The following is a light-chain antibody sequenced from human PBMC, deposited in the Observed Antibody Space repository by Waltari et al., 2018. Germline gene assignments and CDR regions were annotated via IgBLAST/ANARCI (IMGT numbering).Light chain of an antibody. J-gene: IGKJ5*01. CDR1: QGLGGDY. CDR2: DAV. CDR3: QYYTS. V-gene: IGKV3-20*01. Sequence: VLTQSPGTLSLSPGERATLSCLASQGLGGDYLAWDQQNPGQPPSLRIHDAVSRATGIPDRFSGSGSGTDFTLTITRLEREDCAVYYCQYYTSFGPGKRLDIK.